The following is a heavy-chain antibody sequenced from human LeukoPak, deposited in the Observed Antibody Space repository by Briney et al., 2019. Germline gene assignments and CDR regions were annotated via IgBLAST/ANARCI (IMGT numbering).Heavy chain of an antibody. J-gene: IGHJ4*02. CDR1: GFTFNRNA. CDR3: VRRGDASSGWGDHDF. D-gene: IGHD6-19*01. CDR2: IGGSGDKT. V-gene: IGHV3-23*01. Sequence: GGSLRLSCAASGFTFNRNAISWIRQAPGKGLEWVSTIGGSGDKTFYADSVKGRFTISRDNSKNMVHLQMNSLTGEDTALYYCVRRGDASSGWGDHDFWGQGALVTVSS.